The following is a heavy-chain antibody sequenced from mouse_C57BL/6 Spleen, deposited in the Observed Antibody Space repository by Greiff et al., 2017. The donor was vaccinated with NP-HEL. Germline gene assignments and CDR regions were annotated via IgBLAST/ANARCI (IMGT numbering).Heavy chain of an antibody. Sequence: QVQLKESGSELRSPGSSVKLSCKDFDSEVFPIAYMSWVRQKPGHGFEWIGGILPSIGRTIYGEKFEDKATLDADTLSNTAYLELNSLTSEDSAIYYCARWNYSNLSYFDYWGQGTTLTVSS. CDR2: ILPSIGRT. D-gene: IGHD2-5*01. V-gene: IGHV15-2*01. J-gene: IGHJ2*01. CDR3: ARWNYSNLSYFDY. CDR1: DSEVFPIAY.